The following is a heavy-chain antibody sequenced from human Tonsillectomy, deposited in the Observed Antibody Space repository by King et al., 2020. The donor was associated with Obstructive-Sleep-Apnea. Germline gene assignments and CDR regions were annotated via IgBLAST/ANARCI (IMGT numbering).Heavy chain of an antibody. J-gene: IGHJ4*02. CDR3: ARARGTHCSSTSCYEGFDY. CDR2: ISSTGTYI. Sequence: VQLVESGGGLVKPGGSLRLSCAASGFTFSTYSISWVRQAPGKGLEWVSSISSTGTYIYYADSLKGRFTISRDNARNSMSLQMKSLRAEDTAVYYCARARGTHCSSTSCYEGFDYWGQGTLVTVSS. D-gene: IGHD2-2*01. CDR1: GFTFSTYS. V-gene: IGHV3-21*01.